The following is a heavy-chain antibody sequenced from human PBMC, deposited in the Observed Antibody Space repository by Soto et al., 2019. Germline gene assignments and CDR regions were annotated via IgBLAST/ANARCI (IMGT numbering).Heavy chain of an antibody. V-gene: IGHV4-61*03. D-gene: IGHD4-17*01. CDR2: ISYSGDS. J-gene: IGHJ4*02. CDR1: GTLVSSSSYH. CDR3: ARQLDSTVFDH. Sequence: QVQLQESRPGLVKPSETLSLTCSVSGTLVSSSSYHWTLIRQSPGKGLAYIGYISYSGDSNYAPSLESRVTMALDKCRNDFSMSLRAVTAADPAIYYGARQLDSTVFDHWGQGTLVTVSS.